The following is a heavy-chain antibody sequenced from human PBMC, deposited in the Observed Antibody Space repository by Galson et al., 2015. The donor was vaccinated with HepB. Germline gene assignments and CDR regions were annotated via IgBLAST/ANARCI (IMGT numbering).Heavy chain of an antibody. CDR3: ARSFGVVLGPDY. J-gene: IGHJ4*02. CDR1: GYTFTNYG. Sequence: QSGAEVKEPGASVKVSCKASGYTFTNYGFFWVRQALGQELEWMGWISAYNGNTHYAQKLQGRVTMTTDTSTSTAYMELRSLRSDDTAVYYCARSFGVVLGPDYWGQGTLVIVSS. V-gene: IGHV1-18*01. CDR2: ISAYNGNT. D-gene: IGHD3-3*01.